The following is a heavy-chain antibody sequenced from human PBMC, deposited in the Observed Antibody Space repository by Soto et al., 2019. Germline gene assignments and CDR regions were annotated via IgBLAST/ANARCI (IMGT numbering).Heavy chain of an antibody. CDR3: ARFSSSNPFEGEWEFFDY. V-gene: IGHV4-30-4*01. CDR1: GGSISSGDYY. CDR2: IYYSGST. D-gene: IGHD1-26*01. Sequence: QVQLQESGPGLVKPSQTLSLTCTVSGGSISSGDYYWSWIRQPPGKGLEWIGYIYYSGSTYYNPSLKSRVTISVDTSKNQFSLKLSSVTAADTAVYYCARFSSSNPFEGEWEFFDYWGQGTLVTVSS. J-gene: IGHJ4*02.